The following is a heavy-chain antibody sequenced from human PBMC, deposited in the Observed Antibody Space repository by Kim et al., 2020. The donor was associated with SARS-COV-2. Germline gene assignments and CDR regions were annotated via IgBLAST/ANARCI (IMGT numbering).Heavy chain of an antibody. CDR1: GFTFSSYG. D-gene: IGHD3-10*01. CDR2: IWYDGSNK. CDR3: AREDLLWFGGALDY. V-gene: IGHV3-33*01. Sequence: GGSLRLSCAASGFTFSSYGMHWVRQAPGKGLEWVAVIWYDGSNKYYADSVKGRFTISRDNSKNTLYLQMNSLRAEDTAVYYCAREDLLWFGGALDYWGQGTLVTVSS. J-gene: IGHJ4*02.